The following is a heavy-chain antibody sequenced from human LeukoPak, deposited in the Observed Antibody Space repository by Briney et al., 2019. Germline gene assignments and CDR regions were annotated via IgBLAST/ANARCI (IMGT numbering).Heavy chain of an antibody. V-gene: IGHV4-59*11. CDR3: ARDLVTVTKGFDI. CDR1: GDSLSSHY. J-gene: IGHJ3*02. D-gene: IGHD4-17*01. Sequence: SETLSLTCAVSGDSLSSHYWTWIRQSPGTGLEGIGYISHIGRTNYNPSLKSRVTISIDTSKNQFSLKLRSVTAADTAVYYCARDLVTVTKGFDIWGQGTMVSVSS. CDR2: ISHIGRT.